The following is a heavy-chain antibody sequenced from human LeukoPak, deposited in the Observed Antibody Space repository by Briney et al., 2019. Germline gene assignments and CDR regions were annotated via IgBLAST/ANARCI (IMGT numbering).Heavy chain of an antibody. Sequence: GGSLRLSCASSGFTFSTYAMSWVRQAPGKGLEWVSIISGRGGSTYYADSVKGRFTISRDNSKNTLYLQMNSLRAEDTAVYYCAKVPYTSGSYYRYFDYWGQGTLVTVSS. CDR2: ISGRGGST. CDR1: GFTFSTYA. D-gene: IGHD3-10*01. J-gene: IGHJ4*02. V-gene: IGHV3-23*01. CDR3: AKVPYTSGSYYRYFDY.